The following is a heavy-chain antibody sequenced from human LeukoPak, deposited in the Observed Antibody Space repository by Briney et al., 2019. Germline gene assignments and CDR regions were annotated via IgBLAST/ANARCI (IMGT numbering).Heavy chain of an antibody. CDR3: AKDGSDNWGLFDS. V-gene: IGHV4-39*07. D-gene: IGHD1-1*01. CDR2: INYSGRA. CDR1: GGSISSSSYY. J-gene: IGHJ4*02. Sequence: SETLSLTCTASGGSISSSSYYWGWIRQSPGKGLEWVGSINYSGRAYYNPSLKSRVTISADMSNQFSLKLSTVTAADTAVYYCAKDGSDNWGLFDSWGQGTLVTVSS.